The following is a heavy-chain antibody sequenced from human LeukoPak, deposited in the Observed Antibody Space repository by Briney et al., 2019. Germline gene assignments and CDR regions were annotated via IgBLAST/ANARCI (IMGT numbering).Heavy chain of an antibody. CDR2: INAGNGNT. D-gene: IGHD2-2*01. J-gene: IGHJ6*02. CDR1: GYTFTSYA. CDR3: ARVRGIVVPAATTYYYYGMDV. Sequence: ASVKVSCKASGYTFTSYAMHWVRQAPGQRLEWMGWINAGNGNTKYSQKFQGRVTITRDTSASTAYMELSSLRSEDTAVYYCARVRGIVVPAATTYYYYGMDVWGQGTTVTVSS. V-gene: IGHV1-3*01.